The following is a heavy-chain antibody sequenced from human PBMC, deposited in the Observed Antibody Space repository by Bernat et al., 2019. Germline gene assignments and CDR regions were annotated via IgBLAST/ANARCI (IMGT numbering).Heavy chain of an antibody. CDR1: GFTFSSYA. D-gene: IGHD6-19*01. J-gene: IGHJ4*02. Sequence: LVESGGGVVQPGRSLRLSCGASGFTFSSYAMHWVRQAPGKGLEWVAVISYDGSNKYYADSVKGRFTISRDNSKNTLYLQMNSLRAEDTAVYYCARGDGIAVAGILDYWGQGTLVTVSS. CDR2: ISYDGSNK. V-gene: IGHV3-30*01. CDR3: ARGDGIAVAGILDY.